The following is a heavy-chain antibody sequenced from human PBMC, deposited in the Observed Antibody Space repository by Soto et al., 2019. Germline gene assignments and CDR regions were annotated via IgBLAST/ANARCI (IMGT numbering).Heavy chain of an antibody. J-gene: IGHJ5*02. V-gene: IGHV4-59*01. CDR2: ISLSGST. D-gene: IGHD6-25*01. CDR1: GVSISSYY. CDR3: ARGEAVSGERENWFDP. Sequence: WETLSLTCTVSGVSISSYYWSWIRQPPGKGLEWIGYISLSGSTSYNPSLKSRVTISRDTSKNQFFLKLTSVTAADTAVYYCARGEAVSGERENWFDPWGQGTLVTVSS.